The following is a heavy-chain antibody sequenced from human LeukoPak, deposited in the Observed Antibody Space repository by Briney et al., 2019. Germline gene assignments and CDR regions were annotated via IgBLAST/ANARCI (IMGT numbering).Heavy chain of an antibody. Sequence: SVKVSCKASGGTFSSYAISWVRQAPGQGLEWMGGIIPIFGTANYAQKFQGRVTITADKSTSTAYMELSSLRSEDTAVYYCAREGGISSGWYDAFDIWGQGTMVTVSS. CDR3: AREGGISSGWYDAFDI. CDR2: IIPIFGTA. D-gene: IGHD6-19*01. J-gene: IGHJ3*02. CDR1: GGTFSSYA. V-gene: IGHV1-69*06.